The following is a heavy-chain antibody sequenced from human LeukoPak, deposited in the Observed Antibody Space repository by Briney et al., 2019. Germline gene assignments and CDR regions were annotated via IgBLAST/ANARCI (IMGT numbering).Heavy chain of an antibody. Sequence: PGGSLRLSCAASGITFSSYEMNWVRQAPGKGLEWVSYISSSGSTIYYADSVKGRFTISRDNSKNTLYLQMNSLRAEDTAVYYCAKDPGAYYYDSSGYPDYWGQGTLVTVSS. CDR1: GITFSSYE. V-gene: IGHV3-48*03. D-gene: IGHD3-22*01. CDR2: ISSSGSTI. CDR3: AKDPGAYYYDSSGYPDY. J-gene: IGHJ4*02.